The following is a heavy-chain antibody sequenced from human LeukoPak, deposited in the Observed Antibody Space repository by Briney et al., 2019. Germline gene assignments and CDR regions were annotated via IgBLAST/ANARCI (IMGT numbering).Heavy chain of an antibody. CDR2: INHSGST. CDR1: GVSFSGYY. D-gene: IGHD3-9*01. Sequence: PSETLSLTCAVYGVSFSGYYWSWIRQPPGKGLEWIGEINHSGSTNYNPSLKSRVTISVDTSKNQFSLKLSSVTAADTAVYYCARGYLTGYYNWGQGTLVTVSS. V-gene: IGHV4-34*01. CDR3: ARGYLTGYYN. J-gene: IGHJ4*02.